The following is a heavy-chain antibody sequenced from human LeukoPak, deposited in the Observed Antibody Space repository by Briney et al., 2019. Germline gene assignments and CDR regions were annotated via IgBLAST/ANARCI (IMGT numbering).Heavy chain of an antibody. CDR1: GGSISSYY. J-gene: IGHJ4*02. CDR2: ISYIGIT. V-gene: IGHV4-59*01. D-gene: IGHD5-12*01. Sequence: SGTLSLTCTVSGGSISSYYWSWIRQPPGKGLEWIGYISYIGITNYNPSLKSRVTISVDTSKNQFSLKLSSVTAADTAVYYCATGVATVPVDYWGQGTLVTVSS. CDR3: ATGVATVPVDY.